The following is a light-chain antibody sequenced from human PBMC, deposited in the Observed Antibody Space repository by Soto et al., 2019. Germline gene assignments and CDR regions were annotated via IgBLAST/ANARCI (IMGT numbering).Light chain of an antibody. CDR3: QQYISSPLT. CDR2: GAS. J-gene: IGKJ1*01. CDR1: QSVSSNY. V-gene: IGKV3-20*01. Sequence: VLTQSPGTLSLSPGERATLSCRASQSVSSNYLAWYQQKPGQAPRLVIYGASNRATGIPDRFSASGSGTDFTLTISRLEPEDFAVYYCQQYISSPLTFGQGTKVDIK.